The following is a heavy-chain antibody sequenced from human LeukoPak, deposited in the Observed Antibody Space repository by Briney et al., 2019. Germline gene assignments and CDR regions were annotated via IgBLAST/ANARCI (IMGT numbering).Heavy chain of an antibody. CDR3: ARDLGRGSYSLCYFDY. D-gene: IGHD3-16*01. J-gene: IGHJ4*02. CDR2: INSDGSST. Sequence: GGSLRLSCVASGFTFTSYWMHWVRQAPGKGLVWVSHINSDGSSTSYADSVKGRFTISRDNAKNTLYLQMNSLRAEDTAVYYCARDLGRGSYSLCYFDYWGQGTMVTVSS. V-gene: IGHV3-74*01. CDR1: GFTFTSYW.